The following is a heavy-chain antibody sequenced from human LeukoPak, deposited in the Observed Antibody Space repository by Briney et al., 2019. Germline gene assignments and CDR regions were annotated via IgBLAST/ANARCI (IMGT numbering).Heavy chain of an antibody. CDR2: INQDGSEK. J-gene: IGHJ4*02. CDR3: ATRYSSRDF. Sequence: PGGSLRLSCKASRFTFSTYWMTWVRQAPGKGLEWVANINQDGSEKYYVGSVKGRFTVSRDNAKNSMHLQMNSLRAEDTAVYYCATRYSSRDFWGQGTLVTVSS. V-gene: IGHV3-7*03. D-gene: IGHD6-13*01. CDR1: RFTFSTYW.